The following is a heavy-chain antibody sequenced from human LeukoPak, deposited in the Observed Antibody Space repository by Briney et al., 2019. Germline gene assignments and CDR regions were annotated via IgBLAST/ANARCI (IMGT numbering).Heavy chain of an antibody. Sequence: GGSLRLSCAASGFTFSSYGMHWVRQAPGKGLEWVAVISYDGSNKYYADSVKGRFTISRDNSKNTLYLQMNSLRAEDTAVYYCARGLRGYSYGYDAFDIWGQGTMVTVSS. V-gene: IGHV3-30*03. CDR3: ARGLRGYSYGYDAFDI. J-gene: IGHJ3*02. D-gene: IGHD5-18*01. CDR2: ISYDGSNK. CDR1: GFTFSSYG.